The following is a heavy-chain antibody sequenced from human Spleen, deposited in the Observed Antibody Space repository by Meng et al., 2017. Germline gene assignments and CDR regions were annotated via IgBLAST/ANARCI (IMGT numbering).Heavy chain of an antibody. CDR1: GGSISDYY. D-gene: IGHD4-11*01. V-gene: IGHV4-34*01. CDR3: ARGPTTMAHDFDY. J-gene: IGHJ4*02. CDR2: INHSGST. Sequence: QVHVQQWGVGLLKPSETLSLTCVVAGGSISDYYWSWIRQPPGKGLEWIGVINHSGSTNYNPSLESRATISVDTSQNNLSLKLSSVTAADSAVYYCARGPTTMAHDFDYWGQGTLVTVSS.